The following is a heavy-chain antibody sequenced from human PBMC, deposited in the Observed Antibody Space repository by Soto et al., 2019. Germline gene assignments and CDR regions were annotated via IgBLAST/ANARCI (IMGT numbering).Heavy chain of an antibody. V-gene: IGHV4-30-4*01. J-gene: IGHJ5*02. D-gene: IGHD2-21*01. CDR3: AREERKGIISWFDP. CDR2: IYYTGIT. CDR1: GGSVSGVDYF. Sequence: PSETLSLTCTVSGGSVSGVDYFWSWIRQSPGKSLEWIGYIYYTGITHLNPSLKRRLTMAVDTSKNEFSLKLTSVSAADTAVYFCAREERKGIISWFDPWGQGTPVTVSS.